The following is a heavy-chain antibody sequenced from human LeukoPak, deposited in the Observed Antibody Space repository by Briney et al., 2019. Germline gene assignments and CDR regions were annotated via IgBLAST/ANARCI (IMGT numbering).Heavy chain of an antibody. CDR3: ARDPSSSPPYYFYYYYMDV. V-gene: IGHV3-21*01. CDR1: GFTFSRYS. J-gene: IGHJ6*03. Sequence: PGGSLRLSCAASGFTFSRYSMDWVRQAPGKGLEWVSSISDTGYYIYYADSVKGRFTISRDNARNSLYLQMNSLRAEDTAVYYCARDPSSSPPYYFYYYYMDVWGKGTTVTVSS. CDR2: ISDTGYYI. D-gene: IGHD6-6*01.